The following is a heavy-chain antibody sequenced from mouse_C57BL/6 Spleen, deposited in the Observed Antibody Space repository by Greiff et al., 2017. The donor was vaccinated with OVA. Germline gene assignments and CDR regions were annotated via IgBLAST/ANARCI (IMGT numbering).Heavy chain of an antibody. CDR2: ISYDGSN. V-gene: IGHV3-6*01. CDR3: ARERDGYYVY. Sequence: ESGPGLVKPSQSLSLTCSVTGYSITSGYYWNWIRQFPGNKLEWMGYISYDGSNNYNPSLKNRISITRDTSKNQFFLKLNSVTTEDTATYYCARERDGYYVYWGQGTTLTVSS. D-gene: IGHD2-3*01. CDR1: GYSITSGYY. J-gene: IGHJ2*01.